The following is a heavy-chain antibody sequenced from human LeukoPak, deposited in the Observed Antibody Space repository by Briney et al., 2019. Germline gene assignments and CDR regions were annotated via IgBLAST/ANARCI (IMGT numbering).Heavy chain of an antibody. D-gene: IGHD3-10*01. CDR1: GFTFTSYA. CDR3: ATRITLVRGVMLGGDY. J-gene: IGHJ4*02. CDR2: ISGSGGSA. Sequence: GGSLRLSCAASGFTFTSYAMNWVRQAPGKGLEWVSAISGSGGSAYYADSVKGRFTISKDNSKNTLYLQMNTLRAEDTAVYYCATRITLVRGVMLGGDYWGQGTLVTVFS. V-gene: IGHV3-23*01.